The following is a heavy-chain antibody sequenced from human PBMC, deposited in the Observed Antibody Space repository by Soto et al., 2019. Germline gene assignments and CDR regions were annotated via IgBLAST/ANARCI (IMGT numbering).Heavy chain of an antibody. CDR2: IYYSGST. V-gene: IGHV4-39*07. Sequence: SWTLSLSFTVSGGSISSCSYYGGWIRQPPGKGLERIGSIYYSGSTYYKSSLKSRVTVSLDKSKNQLSLVLTSVTAADTAVYFCGRAVALPGLHYFDNWGQGILVTVSS. CDR3: GRAVALPGLHYFDN. CDR1: GGSISSCSYY. J-gene: IGHJ4*02. D-gene: IGHD1-1*01.